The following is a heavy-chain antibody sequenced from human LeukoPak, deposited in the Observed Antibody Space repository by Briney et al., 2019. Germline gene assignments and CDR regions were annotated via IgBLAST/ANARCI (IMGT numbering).Heavy chain of an antibody. D-gene: IGHD6-19*01. V-gene: IGHV3-66*01. CDR1: GFTVSDNY. CDR3: AKSSGWTYRMDV. CDR2: IYSGGST. Sequence: GGSLRLSCAASGFTVSDNYMSWVRQAPEKGLEWVSVIYSGGSTYYADSVKGRFTISRDNSKNALYLQMNSLRAEDTAVYYCAKSSGWTYRMDVWGQGTTVTVSS. J-gene: IGHJ6*02.